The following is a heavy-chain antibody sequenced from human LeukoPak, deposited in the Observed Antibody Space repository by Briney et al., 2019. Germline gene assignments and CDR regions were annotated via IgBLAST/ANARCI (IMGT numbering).Heavy chain of an antibody. V-gene: IGHV1-18*01. CDR3: ARLANEYQPLITDDN. D-gene: IGHD1-14*01. Sequence: GASVKVSCKASDSTFIKFGVIWVRQTPGQGLGWMGWISGHNVKTEYAQKFHDRVTMTTDTSSATAYMELRSLRSDDTAVYFCARLANEYQPLITDDNWGQGTLVTVSS. CDR2: ISGHNVKT. J-gene: IGHJ4*02. CDR1: DSTFIKFG.